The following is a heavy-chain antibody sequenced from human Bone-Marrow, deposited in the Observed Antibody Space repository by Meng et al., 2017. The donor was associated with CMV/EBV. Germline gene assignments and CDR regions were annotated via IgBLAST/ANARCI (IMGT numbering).Heavy chain of an antibody. CDR2: INSDGSST. CDR1: GFTFSSYW. V-gene: IGHV3-74*01. CDR3: ASGQYYDFWSGYQNLDY. Sequence: GGSLRLSCADSGFTFSSYWMQWVRQAPGKGLVRVSRINSDGSSTRYADSVKGRFTISRDNAKNTLYLQMNSLRAEDTAVYYCASGQYYDFWSGYQNLDYWGQGTLVTFSS. J-gene: IGHJ4*02. D-gene: IGHD3-3*01.